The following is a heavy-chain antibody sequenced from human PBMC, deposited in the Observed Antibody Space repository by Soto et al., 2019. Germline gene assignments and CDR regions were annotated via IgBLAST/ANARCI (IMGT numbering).Heavy chain of an antibody. J-gene: IGHJ4*02. Sequence: PGESLKISCKGSGYRFSSFWIGWVRQMPGKGLDWMGIIYPGDSDTRYSPSFQGQVTISADKSISTAYLQWSNLKASDSAMYYCARAEDDYGGVFEYWGQGTLVTVSS. CDR2: IYPGDSDT. CDR1: GYRFSSFW. CDR3: ARAEDDYGGVFEY. D-gene: IGHD4-17*01. V-gene: IGHV5-51*01.